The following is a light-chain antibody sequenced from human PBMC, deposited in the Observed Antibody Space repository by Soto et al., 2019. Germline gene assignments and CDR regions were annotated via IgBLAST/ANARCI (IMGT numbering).Light chain of an antibody. CDR3: QQSYDTLLS. CDR1: QSINTF. J-gene: IGKJ4*01. Sequence: IQMTQSPASLSASVGDRVTITCRASQSINTFLNWYQQKGGKAPKLLIHGASSLQSGVPLRFSGSGSGTDFSLTISSLQPEDFATYYCQQSYDTLLSFGGGTKVDIK. CDR2: GAS. V-gene: IGKV1-39*01.